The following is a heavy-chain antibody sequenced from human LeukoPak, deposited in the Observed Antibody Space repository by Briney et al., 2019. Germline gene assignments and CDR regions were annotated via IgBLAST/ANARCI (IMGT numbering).Heavy chain of an antibody. CDR1: GFTFSNYY. J-gene: IGHJ4*02. D-gene: IGHD6-19*01. CDR3: AGTSEYSSGWSGLRD. Sequence: GGSLRLSCAVSGFTFSNYYIHWVRQAPGKGLVWVSRINGDGRDTTYVDSVKGRFTISRDNAKDTLYLQMNSLRVDDTAVYYCAGTSEYSSGWSGLRDWGRGTLVTVSS. V-gene: IGHV3-74*01. CDR2: INGDGRDT.